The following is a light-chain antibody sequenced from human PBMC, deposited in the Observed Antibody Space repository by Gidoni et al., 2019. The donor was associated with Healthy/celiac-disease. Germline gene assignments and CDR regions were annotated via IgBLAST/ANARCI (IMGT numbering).Light chain of an antibody. J-gene: IGLJ1*01. CDR3: AAWDDSLNGYV. V-gene: IGLV1-44*01. CDR1: SSNIGSNT. Sequence: QSVLTQPPSASVTPGRRVTISCSGSSSNIGSNTVNWYQQLPGTAPKPPIYSNNQRPSGVPDRFSGSKSGTSASLAISGLQSEDEADYYCAAWDDSLNGYVFGTGTKVTVL. CDR2: SNN.